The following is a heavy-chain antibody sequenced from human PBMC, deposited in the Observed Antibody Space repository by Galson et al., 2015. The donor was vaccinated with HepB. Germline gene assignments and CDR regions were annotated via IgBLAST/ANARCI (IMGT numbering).Heavy chain of an antibody. CDR2: INPSGGST. CDR1: GYTFTSYY. Sequence: SVKVSCKASGYTFTSYYMHWVRQAPGQGLEWMGIINPSGGSTSYAQKFQGRVTMTRDTSTSTVYMELSSLRSEDTAVYYCARWGIAVAGTGTLDAFDIWGQGTMVTVSS. CDR3: ARWGIAVAGTGTLDAFDI. V-gene: IGHV1-46*03. D-gene: IGHD6-19*01. J-gene: IGHJ3*02.